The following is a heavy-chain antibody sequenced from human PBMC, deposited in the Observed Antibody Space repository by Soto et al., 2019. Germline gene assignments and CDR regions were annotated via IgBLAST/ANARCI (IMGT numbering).Heavy chain of an antibody. Sequence: ASVKVSCKASGYTFTSYGISWVRQAPGQGLEWMGCISAYNGNTNYAQKLQGRVTMTTDTSTSTAYMELRSLRSDDTAVYYCARHGLIYYGSGSFYYYYGMDVWGQETTVTVSS. J-gene: IGHJ6*02. V-gene: IGHV1-18*01. CDR2: ISAYNGNT. D-gene: IGHD3-10*01. CDR3: ARHGLIYYGSGSFYYYYGMDV. CDR1: GYTFTSYG.